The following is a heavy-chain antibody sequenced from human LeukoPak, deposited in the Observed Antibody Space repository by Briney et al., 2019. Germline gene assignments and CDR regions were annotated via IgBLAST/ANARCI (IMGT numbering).Heavy chain of an antibody. CDR1: GYTLTELS. CDR2: FDPEDGET. Sequence: ASVKVSCKVSGYTLTELSMHWVRQAPGKGLEWMGVFDPEDGETIYAQKFQGRVTMTEDTSTDTAYMELSSLRSEDTAVYYCATGQPGYSSSWYTLDYWGQGTLVTVSS. D-gene: IGHD6-13*01. J-gene: IGHJ4*02. V-gene: IGHV1-24*01. CDR3: ATGQPGYSSSWYTLDY.